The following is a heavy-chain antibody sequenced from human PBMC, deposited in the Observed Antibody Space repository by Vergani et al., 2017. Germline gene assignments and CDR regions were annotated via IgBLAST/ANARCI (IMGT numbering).Heavy chain of an antibody. D-gene: IGHD3-10*01. CDR2: ISNDGSKK. CDR1: GFSFSSHA. V-gene: IGHV3-30*18. CDR3: AKAGSCTSGSLQYNYYMDV. Sequence: QVQLAESGGGRVQPGRSLRLSCAASGFSFSSHAIHWVRQAPGKGLEWVAVISNDGSKKYYADSVKGRFTISRDNSKNTLDLQMNSLRTQDTAVYYCAKAGSCTSGSLQYNYYMDVWGKGTTVTVS. J-gene: IGHJ6*03.